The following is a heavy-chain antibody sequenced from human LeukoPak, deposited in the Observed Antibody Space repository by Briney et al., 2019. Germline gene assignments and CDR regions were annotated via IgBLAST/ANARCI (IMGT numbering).Heavy chain of an antibody. CDR2: ISGSGGST. CDR1: GFTFSSYA. D-gene: IGHD6-13*01. J-gene: IGHJ4*02. V-gene: IGHV3-23*01. CDR3: AKDHRGVAAAGKDFDY. Sequence: GGSLRLSCAASGFTFSSYAMSWVRQAPGKGLEWVSAISGSGGSTYYADSVKGRFTISRGNSKNTLYLQMNSLRAEDTAVYYCAKDHRGVAAAGKDFDYWGQGTLVTVSS.